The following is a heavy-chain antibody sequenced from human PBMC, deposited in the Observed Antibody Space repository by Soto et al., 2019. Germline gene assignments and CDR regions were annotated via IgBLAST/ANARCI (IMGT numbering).Heavy chain of an antibody. CDR3: ARDQDTFGQAVFDS. D-gene: IGHD3-16*01. Sequence: EVQLVESGGGLVQPGGSLRLSCAASGFTLSSRWMHWVRQVPGKGLVWVSRIQTDGSSTSYADSVKGRFTISRDNAKNTLYLQMNSLRAEDTAMYYCARDQDTFGQAVFDSWGQGTLVSVSS. J-gene: IGHJ4*02. CDR1: GFTLSSRW. CDR2: IQTDGSST. V-gene: IGHV3-74*01.